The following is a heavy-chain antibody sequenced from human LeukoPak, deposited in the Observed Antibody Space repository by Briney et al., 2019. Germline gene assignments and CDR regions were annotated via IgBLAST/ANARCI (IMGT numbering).Heavy chain of an antibody. Sequence: SETLSLTCEVSGGSLIGFHWNWIRQSPTKGLEWIGEVNHRGVTNYNPSLKSRVTISLDTSKSQFSLNLRSMTAADTAAYYCARDPSTVIGVSYYFDFWGQGTQVTVSS. V-gene: IGHV4-34*01. J-gene: IGHJ4*02. CDR2: VNHRGVT. CDR1: GGSLIGFH. CDR3: ARDPSTVIGVSYYFDF. D-gene: IGHD4-17*01.